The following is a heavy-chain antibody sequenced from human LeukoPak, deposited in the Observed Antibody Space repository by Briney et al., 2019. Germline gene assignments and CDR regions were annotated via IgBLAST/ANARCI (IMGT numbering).Heavy chain of an antibody. CDR2: IYYSGST. CDR1: GGSISSYY. Sequence: SETLSLTCTVSGGSISSYYWSWIRQPPGKGLEWIGYIYYSGSTNYNPSLKSRVTISIDTSRNQFSLKLSSVTAADAAVYYCARDTRSYDTSGYYYFDYWGQGALVTVSS. CDR3: ARDTRSYDTSGYYYFDY. V-gene: IGHV4-59*01. J-gene: IGHJ4*02. D-gene: IGHD3-22*01.